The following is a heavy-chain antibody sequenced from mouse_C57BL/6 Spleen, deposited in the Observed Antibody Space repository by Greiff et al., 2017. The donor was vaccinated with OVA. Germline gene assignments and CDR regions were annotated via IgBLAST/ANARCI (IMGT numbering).Heavy chain of an antibody. CDR2: INPNNGGT. D-gene: IGHD2-3*01. V-gene: IGHV1-26*01. J-gene: IGHJ2*01. Sequence: EVQLQQSGPELVKPGASVKISCKASGYTFTDYYMNWVKQSHGKSLEWIVDINPNNGGTSYNQKFKGKATLTVDKSSSTAYMELRSLTSEDSAVYYCARNDGYSYYFDYWGQGTTLTVSS. CDR1: GYTFTDYY. CDR3: ARNDGYSYYFDY.